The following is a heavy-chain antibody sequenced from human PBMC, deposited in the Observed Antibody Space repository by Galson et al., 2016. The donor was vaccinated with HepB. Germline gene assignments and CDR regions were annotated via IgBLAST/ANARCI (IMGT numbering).Heavy chain of an antibody. CDR1: GFSFSSYA. CDR2: ISGSAYTT. J-gene: IGHJ6*02. CDR3: AKGWGISRQENDYGMDV. Sequence: SLRLSCAASGFSFSSYAMNWVRQAPGKGLEWVSGISGSAYTTYYADSVKGRFTISRDNSKNTLFMVMNSLRAEDTAVYYCAKGWGISRQENDYGMDVWGQGTTVTVSS. V-gene: IGHV3-23*01. D-gene: IGHD3-16*01.